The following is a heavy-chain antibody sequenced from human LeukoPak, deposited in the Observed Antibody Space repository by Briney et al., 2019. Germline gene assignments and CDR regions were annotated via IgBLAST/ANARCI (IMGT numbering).Heavy chain of an antibody. J-gene: IGHJ4*02. Sequence: PGGSLRLSCVVSGFTLSSYATSWVRQAPGKGLEWVANIKQDGSEKYYVDSVKGRFTISRDNAKNSLYLQMNSLRAEDTAVYYCAREVYYDSSEWGQGTLVTVSS. CDR1: GFTLSSYA. D-gene: IGHD3-22*01. CDR3: AREVYYDSSE. CDR2: IKQDGSEK. V-gene: IGHV3-7*01.